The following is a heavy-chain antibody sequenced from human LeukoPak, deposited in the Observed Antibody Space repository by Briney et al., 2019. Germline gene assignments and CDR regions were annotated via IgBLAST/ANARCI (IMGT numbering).Heavy chain of an antibody. CDR2: ISYDRSNK. Sequence: GSLRLSCAASGFTFSSYAMHWVRQAPGKGLEWVAAISYDRSNKYYADSVKGRFTISRDNSKTTLYLQMNSPRAEDTAVYYCAKETGSAVGSTDFDYWGQGTLVTVSS. CDR1: GFTFSSYA. J-gene: IGHJ4*02. D-gene: IGHD4-17*01. V-gene: IGHV3-30-3*01. CDR3: AKETGSAVGSTDFDY.